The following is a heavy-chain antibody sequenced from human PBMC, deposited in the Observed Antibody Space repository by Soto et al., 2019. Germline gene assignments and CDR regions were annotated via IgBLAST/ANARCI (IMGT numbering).Heavy chain of an antibody. V-gene: IGHV1-69*13. CDR1: GGTFSSYA. Sequence: GASVKVSCKASGGTFSSYAISWVRQAPGQGLEWMGGIIPIFGTANYAQKFQGRVTITADESTSTAYMELSSLRSEDTAVYYCAREAGYCSGGSCYGWWFDPRGQGTLVTVSS. J-gene: IGHJ5*02. CDR2: IIPIFGTA. D-gene: IGHD2-15*01. CDR3: AREAGYCSGGSCYGWWFDP.